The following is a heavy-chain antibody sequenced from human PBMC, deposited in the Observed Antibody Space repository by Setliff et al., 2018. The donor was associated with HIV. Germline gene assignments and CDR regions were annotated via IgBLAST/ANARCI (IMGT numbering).Heavy chain of an antibody. Sequence: ASVTVSCKASGYTFTSYYIHWVRQAPGQGLEWMVVIHPSCGSTSYAQSFQDRVTMTRDTSTSTVYMELSSLRSEDTAVYSCARVGYCSGGSCYGGEYWFDPWGQGTLVTVS. CDR1: GYTFTSYY. CDR2: IHPSCGST. D-gene: IGHD2-15*01. V-gene: IGHV1-46*01. CDR3: ARVGYCSGGSCYGGEYWFDP. J-gene: IGHJ5*02.